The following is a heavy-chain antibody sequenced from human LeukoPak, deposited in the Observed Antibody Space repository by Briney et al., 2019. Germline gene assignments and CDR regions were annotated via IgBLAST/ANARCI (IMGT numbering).Heavy chain of an antibody. Sequence: ASVKVSCKXSGYTFTGYYMHWVRQAPGQGLEWMGLINPNSGGTNYAQKFQGRVTMTRDTSISTAYMELSRLRSDDTAVYYCATEQVGYCSSTSCYLGYWGQGTLVTVSS. D-gene: IGHD2-2*01. CDR3: ATEQVGYCSSTSCYLGY. J-gene: IGHJ4*02. V-gene: IGHV1-2*02. CDR2: INPNSGGT. CDR1: GYTFTGYY.